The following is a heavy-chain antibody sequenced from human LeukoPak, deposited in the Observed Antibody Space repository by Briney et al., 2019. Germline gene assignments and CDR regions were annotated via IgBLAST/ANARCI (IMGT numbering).Heavy chain of an antibody. Sequence: GGSLRLSCAASGFTFSSYAMGWVRQAPGKGLEWVSAISGSGGSTYYADSVKGRFTISRDNSKNTLYLQMNSLRAEDTAVYYCAKVRGGSIAVAMFDYWGQGTLVTVSS. CDR3: AKVRGGSIAVAMFDY. CDR2: ISGSGGST. D-gene: IGHD6-19*01. J-gene: IGHJ4*02. CDR1: GFTFSSYA. V-gene: IGHV3-23*01.